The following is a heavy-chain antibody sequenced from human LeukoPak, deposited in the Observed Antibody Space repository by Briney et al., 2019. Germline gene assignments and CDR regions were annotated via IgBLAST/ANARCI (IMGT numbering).Heavy chain of an antibody. CDR1: GFTFSSYA. V-gene: IGHV3-23*01. J-gene: IGHJ3*02. Sequence: GGSLRLSCAASGFTFSSYAMSWVRQAPGKGLEWVSAISGSGGSTYYADSVKGRFTISRDNSKNTLYLQMNSLRAEDTAVYYCAKEGALSSSRAHAFDIWGQGTMVIVSS. CDR2: ISGSGGST. CDR3: AKEGALSSSRAHAFDI. D-gene: IGHD6-13*01.